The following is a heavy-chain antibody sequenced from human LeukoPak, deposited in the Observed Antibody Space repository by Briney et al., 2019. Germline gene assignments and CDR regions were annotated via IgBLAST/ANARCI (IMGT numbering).Heavy chain of an antibody. CDR1: GGSISSTSYY. CDR2: MYYSGST. CDR3: ARQGRGADILTGYLAIYFDY. D-gene: IGHD3-9*01. J-gene: IGHJ4*02. V-gene: IGHV4-39*07. Sequence: PSETLSLTCTVSGGSISSTSYYWGWIRQPPGKGLEWIGSMYYSGSTYYNPSLKSRVTIAVDTSRNQFSLRLNSVTAADTAVYYCARQGRGADILTGYLAIYFDYWGQGTLVTVSS.